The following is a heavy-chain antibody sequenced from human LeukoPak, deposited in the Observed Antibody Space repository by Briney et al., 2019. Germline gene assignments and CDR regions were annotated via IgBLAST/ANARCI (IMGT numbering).Heavy chain of an antibody. D-gene: IGHD5-24*01. V-gene: IGHV4-39*01. CDR3: ARLIMATRTLAFFDY. Sequence: SETLSLTCTVSGGSISSSSYYWGWIRQPPGKGLEWIGSIYYSGSTYYNPSLKSRVTISVDMSKNQFSLKLSSVTAADTAVYYCARLIMATRTLAFFDYWGQGTLVTVSS. CDR1: GGSISSSSYY. J-gene: IGHJ4*02. CDR2: IYYSGST.